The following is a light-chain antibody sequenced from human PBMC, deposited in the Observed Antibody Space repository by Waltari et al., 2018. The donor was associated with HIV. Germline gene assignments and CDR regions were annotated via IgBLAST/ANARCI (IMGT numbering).Light chain of an antibody. CDR1: SSDVGTYYL. V-gene: IGLV2-23*02. Sequence: SALTQPASVSGSPGQAITVSCTGTSSDVGTYYLVSWYQQHPGKAPKLMIYEVTKRPSGVSNRFSGSKSGNTASLTVSGLQADDEAEYYCCSYRGSNTWVFGGGTKVTVL. CDR2: EVT. CDR3: CSYRGSNTWV. J-gene: IGLJ3*02.